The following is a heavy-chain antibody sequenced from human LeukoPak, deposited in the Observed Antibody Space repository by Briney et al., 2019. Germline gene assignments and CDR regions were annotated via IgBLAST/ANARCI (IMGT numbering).Heavy chain of an antibody. Sequence: SETLSLTCTVSGGSISSYYWSWIRQPPGKGLEWIGYIYTSGSTNYNPSLKSRVTISVDTPKNQFSLKLSSVTAADTAVYYCARQDAGYSYSAYFDYWGQGTLVTVSS. CDR2: IYTSGST. V-gene: IGHV4-4*09. D-gene: IGHD5-18*01. J-gene: IGHJ4*02. CDR1: GGSISSYY. CDR3: ARQDAGYSYSAYFDY.